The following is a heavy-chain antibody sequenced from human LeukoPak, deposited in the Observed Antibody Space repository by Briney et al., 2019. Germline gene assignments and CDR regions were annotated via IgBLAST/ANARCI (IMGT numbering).Heavy chain of an antibody. J-gene: IGHJ3*02. CDR3: ANGGYSSGWPYAFDAFDI. Sequence: GGSLRLSCAASGFTFSSYAMSWVRQAPGKGLEWVSAISGSGGSTYYADSVKGRFTIYRDNSKNTLYLQMNSLRAEDTAVYYCANGGYSSGWPYAFDAFDIWGQGTMVTVSS. CDR1: GFTFSSYA. V-gene: IGHV3-23*01. D-gene: IGHD6-19*01. CDR2: ISGSGGST.